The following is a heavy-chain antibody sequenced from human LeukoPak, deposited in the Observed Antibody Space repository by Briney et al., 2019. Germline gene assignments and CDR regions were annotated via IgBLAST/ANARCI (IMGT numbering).Heavy chain of an antibody. CDR1: GGTFSSYA. V-gene: IGHV1-69*06. J-gene: IGHJ4*02. CDR2: IIPIFGTA. Sequence: SVKVSCKASGGTFSSYAISWVRQAPGQGLEWMGGIIPIFGTANCAQKFQDRVTITADKSTSTAYMELSSLRSEDTAVYYCASCYYYGSGSYYNKYYFDYWGQGTLVTVSS. D-gene: IGHD3-10*01. CDR3: ASCYYYGSGSYYNKYYFDY.